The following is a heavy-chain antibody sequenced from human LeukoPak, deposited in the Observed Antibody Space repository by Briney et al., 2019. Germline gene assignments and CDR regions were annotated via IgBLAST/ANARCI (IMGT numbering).Heavy chain of an antibody. CDR1: GFTFSSYA. V-gene: IGHV3-23*01. J-gene: IGHJ6*03. CDR2: ISGSGGST. Sequence: GGSLRLSCAASGFTFSSYAMSWVRQAPGKGLEWVSAISGSGGSTYYADSVKGRFTISRGNAKNSLYLQMNSLRVDDTATYYCARAGEMRYMDVWGKGTAVAVS. D-gene: IGHD5-24*01. CDR3: ARAGEMRYMDV.